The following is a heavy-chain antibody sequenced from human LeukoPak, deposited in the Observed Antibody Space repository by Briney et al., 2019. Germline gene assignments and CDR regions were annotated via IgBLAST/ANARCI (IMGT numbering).Heavy chain of an antibody. Sequence: GGSLRLSCAASAFSFSSDAMHWVRQAPGKGREWVAGISYDDAVVSYDETTKYYADSVKGRLAISRDNSKSTLYLQMNSLRAEDTAVYYCARGGANDQSDYSGYYTRYFDYWGQGTLVTVSS. V-gene: IGHV3-30*09. D-gene: IGHD3-22*01. CDR1: AFSFSSDA. CDR3: ARGGANDQSDYSGYYTRYFDY. CDR2: ISYDDAVVSYDETTK. J-gene: IGHJ4*02.